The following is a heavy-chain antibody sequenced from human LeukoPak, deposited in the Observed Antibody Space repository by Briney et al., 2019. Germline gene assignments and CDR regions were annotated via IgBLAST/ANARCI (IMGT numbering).Heavy chain of an antibody. D-gene: IGHD6-13*01. J-gene: IGHJ6*03. Sequence: PSETLSLTCTVSGGSISSSSYYWGWIRQPPGKGLEWIGEINHSGSTNYNPSLKSRVTISVDTSKNQFSLKLSSVTAADTAVYYCARESYSSLWGYYYYYMDVWGKGTTVTVSS. CDR3: ARESYSSLWGYYYYYMDV. CDR2: INHSGST. CDR1: GGSISSSSYY. V-gene: IGHV4-39*07.